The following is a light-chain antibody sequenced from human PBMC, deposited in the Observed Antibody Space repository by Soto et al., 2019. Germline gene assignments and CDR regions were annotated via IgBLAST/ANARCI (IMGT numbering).Light chain of an antibody. V-gene: IGKV1-33*01. CDR3: QQYKTSPFT. CDR2: DAS. J-gene: IGKJ2*01. CDR1: QDIATY. Sequence: DIQMTQSPSSLSASVGNRVTITCQASQDIATYLNWYQQKPGKAPNLLIYDASNLETGVPSRFSGGGSGTHFTFTISNLQPEDIATYYCQQYKTSPFTFGQGTKLEIK.